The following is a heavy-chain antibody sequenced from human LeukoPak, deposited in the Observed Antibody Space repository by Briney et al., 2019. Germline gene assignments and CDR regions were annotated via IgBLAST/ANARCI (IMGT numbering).Heavy chain of an antibody. CDR2: TRNKANSYTT. CDR1: GFTFSDHY. V-gene: IGHV3-72*01. Sequence: GGSLRLSCAASGFTFSDHYMDWLRQAPGKGLEWVGRTRNKANSYTTEYAASVKGRFTISRDDSKNSLYLQMNSLKTEDTAVYFCARVHRGRYHFDYWGQGPLVTVSS. J-gene: IGHJ4*02. D-gene: IGHD1-26*01. CDR3: ARVHRGRYHFDY.